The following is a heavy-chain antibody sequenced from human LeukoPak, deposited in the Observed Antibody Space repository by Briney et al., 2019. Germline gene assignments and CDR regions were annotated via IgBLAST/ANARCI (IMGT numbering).Heavy chain of an antibody. CDR3: ATRIAAAGTDFDP. CDR2: IYYSGST. V-gene: IGHV4-30-4*01. Sequence: SETLSLTCTVSGGSISSGDYYWSWIRQPPGKGLEWIGYIYYSGSTYYNPSLKSRATISVDTSKNQFSLKLSFVTAADTAVYYCATRIAAAGTDFDPWGQGTLVTVSS. CDR1: GGSISSGDYY. D-gene: IGHD6-13*01. J-gene: IGHJ5*02.